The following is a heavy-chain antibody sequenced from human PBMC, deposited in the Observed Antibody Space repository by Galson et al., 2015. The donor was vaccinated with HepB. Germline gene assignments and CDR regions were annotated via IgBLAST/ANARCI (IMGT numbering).Heavy chain of an antibody. J-gene: IGHJ4*02. D-gene: IGHD2-15*01. CDR1: GYTFTGYY. Sequence: SVKVSCKASGYTFTGYYMHWVRQAPGQGLEWMGRINPNSGGTNYAQKLQGRVTMTRDTSISTAYMELSRLRSDDTAGYYCARARYCSGCNCYPGSFDYWGQGTLVTVSS. CDR2: INPNSGGT. CDR3: ARARYCSGCNCYPGSFDY. V-gene: IGHV1-2*06.